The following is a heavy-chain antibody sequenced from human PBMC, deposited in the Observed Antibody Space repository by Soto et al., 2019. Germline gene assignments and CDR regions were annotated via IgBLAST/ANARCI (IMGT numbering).Heavy chain of an antibody. V-gene: IGHV4-39*01. CDR1: GGSIRGSYYY. Sequence: SETLSLTCAVSGGSIRGSYYYWGWLRQSPGKGPAAIGSVLYTGFTSYNPSLESRVSVSVDTSKNQFFLKVNGVSAADTAVYYCATSQKGYNWNYFDHWGQGALVTVSS. CDR2: VLYTGFT. D-gene: IGHD1-20*01. J-gene: IGHJ4*02. CDR3: ATSQKGYNWNYFDH.